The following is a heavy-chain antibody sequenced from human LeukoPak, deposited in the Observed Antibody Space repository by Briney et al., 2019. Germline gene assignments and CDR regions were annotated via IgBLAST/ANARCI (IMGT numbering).Heavy chain of an antibody. CDR3: ARGEGYFGSGGSWSYYYYMDV. CDR2: IYYSGST. D-gene: IGHD2-15*01. CDR1: GGSISSYY. J-gene: IGHJ6*03. Sequence: SETLSLTCAVSGGSISSYYWSWIRQPPGKGLEWIGYIYYSGSTNYNPSLKSRVTMSVDTSKNRFSLKLRSVTAADTAVYYCARGEGYFGSGGSWSYYYYMDVWGKGTTVTVSS. V-gene: IGHV4-59*01.